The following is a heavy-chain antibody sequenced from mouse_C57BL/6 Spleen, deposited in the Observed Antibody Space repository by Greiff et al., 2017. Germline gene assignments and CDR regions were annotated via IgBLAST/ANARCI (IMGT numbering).Heavy chain of an antibody. CDR1: GYAFTNYL. CDR2: INPGSGGT. J-gene: IGHJ4*01. Sequence: QVQLKESGAELVRPGTSVKVSCKASGYAFTNYLIEWVKQRPGQGLEWIGVINPGSGGTNYNEKFKGKATLTADKSSSTAYMQLSSLTSEDSAVYFCARYYYSNAMDYWGQGTSVTVSS. D-gene: IGHD2-5*01. V-gene: IGHV1-54*01. CDR3: ARYYYSNAMDY.